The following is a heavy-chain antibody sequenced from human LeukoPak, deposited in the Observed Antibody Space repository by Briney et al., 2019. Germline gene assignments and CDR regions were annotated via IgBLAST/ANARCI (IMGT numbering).Heavy chain of an antibody. D-gene: IGHD5-12*01. CDR1: GFTFSDYS. Sequence: PGGSLRLSCAASGFTFSDYSMNWVRQAPGKGLEWVSYISSSSSTVYYADSVKGRFTISRDNAKNSLYLQMNSLRDEDTAAYYCARDVRWLRFVIDHWGQGIPVTVSS. V-gene: IGHV3-48*02. J-gene: IGHJ4*02. CDR2: ISSSSSTV. CDR3: ARDVRWLRFVIDH.